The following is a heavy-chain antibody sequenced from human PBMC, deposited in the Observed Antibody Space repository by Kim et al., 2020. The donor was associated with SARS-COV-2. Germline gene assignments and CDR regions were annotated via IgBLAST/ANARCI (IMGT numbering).Heavy chain of an antibody. D-gene: IGHD2-2*01. V-gene: IGHV3-23*01. J-gene: IGHJ4*02. Sequence: AGSVKGRFTNHRDKSKNALYLQMNSLRAEDTAVYYCASIATIVGVPAESYWGQGTLVTVSS. CDR3: ASIATIVGVPAESY.